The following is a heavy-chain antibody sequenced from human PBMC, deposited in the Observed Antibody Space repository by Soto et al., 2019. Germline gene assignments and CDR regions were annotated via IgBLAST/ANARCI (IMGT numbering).Heavy chain of an antibody. CDR2: ISSSSSYI. Sequence: GSLRLSCAASGFTFSSYSMNWVRQAPGKGLEWVSSISSSSSYIYYADSVKGRFTISRDNAKNSLYLQMNSLRAEDTAVYYCARDQGATVTTGYYGMDVWGQGTTVTVSS. CDR3: ARDQGATVTTGYYGMDV. CDR1: GFTFSSYS. J-gene: IGHJ6*02. D-gene: IGHD4-17*01. V-gene: IGHV3-21*01.